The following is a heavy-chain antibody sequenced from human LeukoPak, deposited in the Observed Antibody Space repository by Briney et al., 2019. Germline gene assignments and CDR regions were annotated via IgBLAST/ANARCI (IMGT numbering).Heavy chain of an antibody. CDR3: ARRWNYGRNYYIDV. V-gene: IGHV4-34*01. CDR1: GGSFSNYY. J-gene: IGHJ6*03. D-gene: IGHD1-7*01. CDR2: INDSGRT. Sequence: SETLSLTCAVYGGSFSNYYWSWIRQPPGRGLEWIGEINDSGRTNYNPSLMSRVTVSVDTSKNQFSLRSTSVTATDTAVYYCARRWNYGRNYYIDVWGNGATVSVSS.